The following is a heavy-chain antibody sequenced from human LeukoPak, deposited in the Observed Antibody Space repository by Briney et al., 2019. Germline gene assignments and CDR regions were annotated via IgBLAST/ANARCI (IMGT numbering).Heavy chain of an antibody. D-gene: IGHD3-22*01. CDR2: IKQDESEK. Sequence: GGSLRLSCAASGFTFSNYWMSWVRQAPGKGLEWVANIKQDESEKYYVESVKGRFTISRDNAKNSLYLQMNSLRAEDTAVYYCARDFGYDREFFDIWGQGTMVTVSS. CDR1: GFTFSNYW. J-gene: IGHJ3*02. V-gene: IGHV3-7*01. CDR3: ARDFGYDREFFDI.